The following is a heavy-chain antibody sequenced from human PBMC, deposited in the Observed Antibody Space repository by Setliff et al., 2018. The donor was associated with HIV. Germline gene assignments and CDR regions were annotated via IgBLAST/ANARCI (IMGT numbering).Heavy chain of an antibody. Sequence: PGESLKISCKGSGYSFTTYWIGWVRQMPGKGLEWMGIIYPGDSDTRYSPSFQGQVTISVDKSISTAYLQWNSLKASDTAMYYCAREIRTIEGGALDIWGRGTLVTVSS. CDR3: AREIRTIEGGALDI. CDR1: GYSFTTYW. J-gene: IGHJ2*01. CDR2: IYPGDSDT. V-gene: IGHV5-51*01. D-gene: IGHD1-1*01.